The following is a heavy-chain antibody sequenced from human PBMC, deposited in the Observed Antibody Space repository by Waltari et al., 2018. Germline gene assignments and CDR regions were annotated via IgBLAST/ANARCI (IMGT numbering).Heavy chain of an antibody. J-gene: IGHJ4*02. CDR3: ARDRWGESHGYGY. CDR2: INPNNGAT. Sequence: QVQLVQSGVEVKKPGASVRVSCQASGYTFTVYYLHWIRQAPGQGPGWMGWINPNNGATHYAQKFQGRVTMTRDTSINTAYLEVTSDDTAVYFCARDRWGESHGYGYWGRGTLVTVSS. CDR1: GYTFTVYY. D-gene: IGHD7-27*01. V-gene: IGHV1-2*02.